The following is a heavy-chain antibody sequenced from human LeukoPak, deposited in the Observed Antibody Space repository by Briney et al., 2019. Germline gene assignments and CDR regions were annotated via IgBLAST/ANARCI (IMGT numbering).Heavy chain of an antibody. CDR2: IRYDGTNK. V-gene: IGHV3-30*02. Sequence: GGSLRLSCAASGFSFSSYGMHWVRQAPGKGLEWVAFIRYDGTNKYYADSVKGRFTISRDNSKNTLYLQMNSLRAEDTAVYYCAKDRGISGWYYDYWGQGTLVTVSS. D-gene: IGHD6-19*01. CDR3: AKDRGISGWYYDY. CDR1: GFSFSSYG. J-gene: IGHJ4*02.